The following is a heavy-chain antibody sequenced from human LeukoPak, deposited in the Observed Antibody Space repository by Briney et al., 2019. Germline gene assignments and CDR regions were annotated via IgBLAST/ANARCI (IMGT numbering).Heavy chain of an antibody. CDR1: GRPISIYY. J-gene: IGHJ4*02. CDR3: AREKGIAAAGHLGFDY. V-gene: IGHV4-59*12. D-gene: IGHD6-13*01. CDR2: IYYSGSN. Sequence: SEPLSLPCTVSGRPISIYYWSWLRHPPGEGLEWIGHIYYSGSNNFNPSLKSRVTISVDTSKNQFSLKLSSVTAADTAVYYCAREKGIAAAGHLGFDYWGQGTLVTVSS.